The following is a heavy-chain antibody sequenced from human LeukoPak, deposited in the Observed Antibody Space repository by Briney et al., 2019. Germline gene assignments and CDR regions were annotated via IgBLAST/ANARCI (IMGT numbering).Heavy chain of an antibody. CDR3: ARETHYDYIWGSYRFHNWFDP. CDR1: GGSFSDYY. J-gene: IGHJ5*02. CDR2: INHSGST. D-gene: IGHD3-16*02. Sequence: PSETLSLTCAVYGGSFSDYYWSWIRQPPGKGLEWIGEINHSGSTNYNPSLKSRVTISVDTSKNQFSLKLSSVTAADTAVYYCARETHYDYIWGSYRFHNWFDPWGQGTLVTVSS. V-gene: IGHV4-34*01.